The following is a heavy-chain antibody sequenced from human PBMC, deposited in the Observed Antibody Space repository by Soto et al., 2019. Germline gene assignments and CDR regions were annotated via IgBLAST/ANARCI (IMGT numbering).Heavy chain of an antibody. CDR2: IIPIFGTA. CDR1: GGTFSSYA. Sequence: QVQLVQSGAEVKKPGSSVKVSCKASGGTFSSYAISWARQAPGQGLEWMGGIIPIFGTADYAQKFQGRVTITADASTSAAYMELSMLSSEDTAVYYCGTNTAMVYYYCGMDVWGPGTAVTVSS. J-gene: IGHJ6*02. D-gene: IGHD5-18*01. V-gene: IGHV1-69*12. CDR3: GTNTAMVYYYCGMDV.